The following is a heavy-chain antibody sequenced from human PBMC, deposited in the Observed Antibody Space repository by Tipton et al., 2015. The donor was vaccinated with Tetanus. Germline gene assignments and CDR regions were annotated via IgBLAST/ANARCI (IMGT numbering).Heavy chain of an antibody. CDR3: ARVQEQRIYYYGMDV. CDR1: GYNFVNFG. V-gene: IGHV1-18*01. Sequence: QLVQSGAEVKEPGASVKVSCKASGYNFVNFGVSWVRQAPGQGLEWMGWISAYNGKTKYAQRLQGRVTMTTDRSASTAYTDLRRLRSDDTAVYYCARVQEQRIYYYGMDVWGQGTTVTVSS. D-gene: IGHD6-25*01. CDR2: ISAYNGKT. J-gene: IGHJ6*02.